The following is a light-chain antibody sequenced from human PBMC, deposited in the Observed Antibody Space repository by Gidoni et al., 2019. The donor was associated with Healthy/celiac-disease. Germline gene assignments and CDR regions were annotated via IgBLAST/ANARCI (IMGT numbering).Light chain of an antibody. CDR3: QRCNSAPYT. CDR1: QDISIY. J-gene: IGKJ2*01. V-gene: IGKV1-27*01. Sequence: DLQMTQSPSSLSAPVGDSVNITCRASQDISIYLVWYQLKSGKVPKLLIYGASTLQSGVPSRFSGSGSGTDFTLTINGLQPEDVATYYCQRCNSAPYTFGQGTKLEI. CDR2: GAS.